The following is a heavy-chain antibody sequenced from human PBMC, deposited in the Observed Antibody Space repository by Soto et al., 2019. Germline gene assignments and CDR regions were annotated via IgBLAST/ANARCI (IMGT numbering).Heavy chain of an antibody. CDR1: GFTFSSYA. D-gene: IGHD3-10*01. Sequence: GGSLRLSCAASGFTFSSYAMHWVRQAPGKGPEWVAVISYDGSNKYYADSMKGRFTISRDNSKNTLYLQMNSLRAEDTAVYYCARDDMVRVNGHIYYYYGMDVWGQGTTVTVSS. J-gene: IGHJ6*02. V-gene: IGHV3-30-3*01. CDR2: ISYDGSNK. CDR3: ARDDMVRVNGHIYYYYGMDV.